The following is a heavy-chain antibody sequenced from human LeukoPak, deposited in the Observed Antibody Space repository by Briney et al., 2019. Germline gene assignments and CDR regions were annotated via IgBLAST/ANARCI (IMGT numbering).Heavy chain of an antibody. V-gene: IGHV1-69*13. Sequence: ASVKVSCKASGGTFSSYAISWVRQAPGQGLEWMGGIIPIFGTANYAQKFQGRVTITADESTSTAYMELSSLRSEDTAVYYCARLVIPVAATPYHYYGMDVWGQGTTVTVSS. J-gene: IGHJ6*02. D-gene: IGHD2-15*01. CDR1: GGTFSSYA. CDR2: IIPIFGTA. CDR3: ARLVIPVAATPYHYYGMDV.